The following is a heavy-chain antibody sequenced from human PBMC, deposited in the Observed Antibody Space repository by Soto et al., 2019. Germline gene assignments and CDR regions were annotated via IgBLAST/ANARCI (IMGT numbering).Heavy chain of an antibody. Sequence: GESLRLSGAASGFTFSSYGMHCVRQAPGKGLDCVAVIWYDGSNKYYADSVKGRFTISRDNSKNTLYLQMNSLRAEDTAVYYCARDGCSGGSCYPPGYYYGMDVWGQGTTVTVS. V-gene: IGHV3-33*01. D-gene: IGHD2-15*01. CDR2: IWYDGSNK. CDR1: GFTFSSYG. J-gene: IGHJ6*02. CDR3: ARDGCSGGSCYPPGYYYGMDV.